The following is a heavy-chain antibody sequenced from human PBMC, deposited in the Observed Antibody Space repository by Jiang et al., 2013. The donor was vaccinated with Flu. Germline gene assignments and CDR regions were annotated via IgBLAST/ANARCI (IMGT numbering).Heavy chain of an antibody. D-gene: IGHD1-26*01. J-gene: IGHJ6*04. V-gene: IGHV4-59*08. CDR1: GGSISSYY. CDR2: IYYSGST. CDR3: ARIGIGYYYGMDV. Sequence: TCTVSGGSISSYYWSWIRQPPGKGLEWIGYIYYSGSTNYNPSLKSRVTISVDTSKNQFSLKLSSVTAADTAVYYCARIGIGYYYGMDVWGKGTTVTVSS.